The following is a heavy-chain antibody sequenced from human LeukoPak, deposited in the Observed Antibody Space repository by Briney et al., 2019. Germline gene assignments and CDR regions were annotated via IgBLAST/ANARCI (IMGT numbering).Heavy chain of an antibody. Sequence: ASVKVSCKASGYTFTTYYIRWVRQAPGQGLEWMGIIKPSDGSSNYAQKFQGRVTISRDTSTSTAYMELSSLRSEDTAVYYCAREGGGMSSVTWGWFDPWGQGTLVTVSS. J-gene: IGHJ5*02. V-gene: IGHV1-46*01. CDR3: AREGGGMSSVTWGWFDP. CDR1: GYTFTTYY. CDR2: IKPSDGSS. D-gene: IGHD4-17*01.